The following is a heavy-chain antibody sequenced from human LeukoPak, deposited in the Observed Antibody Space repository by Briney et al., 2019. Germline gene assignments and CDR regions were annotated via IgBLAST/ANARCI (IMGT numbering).Heavy chain of an antibody. CDR3: AREAGYSSGLDY. Sequence: SVKVSCKASGGTFSSYAISWVRQAPGQGLEWMGGIIPIFGTANYAQKFQGRVTITTDESTSTAYMELSRLRSDDTAVYYCAREAGYSSGLDYWGQGTLVTVSS. V-gene: IGHV1-69*05. CDR2: IIPIFGTA. CDR1: GGTFSSYA. D-gene: IGHD6-19*01. J-gene: IGHJ4*02.